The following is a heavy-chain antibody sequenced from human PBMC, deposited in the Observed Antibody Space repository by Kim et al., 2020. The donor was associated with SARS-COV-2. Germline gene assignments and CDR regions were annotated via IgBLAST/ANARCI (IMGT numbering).Heavy chain of an antibody. V-gene: IGHV4-39*01. J-gene: IGHJ4*02. CDR3: ARLSRSGWYYFDY. D-gene: IGHD6-19*01. Sequence: NPSLKGRFTKSVDTAKNQFSRKLSSVTAADTAVYYCARLSRSGWYYFDYWGQGTLVTVSS.